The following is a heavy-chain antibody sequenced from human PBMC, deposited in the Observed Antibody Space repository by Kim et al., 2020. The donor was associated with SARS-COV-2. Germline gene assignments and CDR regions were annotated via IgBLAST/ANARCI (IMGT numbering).Heavy chain of an antibody. Sequence: VKCRFTISRDNSKNSLYLQMNSLRTEDTALYYCAKDLAVGATGYYYGMDVWGQGTTVTVSS. J-gene: IGHJ6*02. D-gene: IGHD1-26*01. CDR3: AKDLAVGATGYYYGMDV. V-gene: IGHV3-43*01.